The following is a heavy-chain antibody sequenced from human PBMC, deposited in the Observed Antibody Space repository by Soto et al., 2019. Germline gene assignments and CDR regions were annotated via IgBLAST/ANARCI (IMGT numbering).Heavy chain of an antibody. Sequence: QVRLVESGGGVVQPGRSLRLSCAASGFTFSNYAMHWVRQAPGKGLEWVAVMSFDETKKYHAASVEGRCTISRDNSQNTLDLQMNSLRAEDTALYYWASPHAPYYYDTTGFFFGLDVWGQGTTVVVSS. V-gene: IGHV3-30-3*01. CDR1: GFTFSNYA. J-gene: IGHJ6*02. CDR2: MSFDETKK. CDR3: ASPHAPYYYDTTGFFFGLDV. D-gene: IGHD3-22*01.